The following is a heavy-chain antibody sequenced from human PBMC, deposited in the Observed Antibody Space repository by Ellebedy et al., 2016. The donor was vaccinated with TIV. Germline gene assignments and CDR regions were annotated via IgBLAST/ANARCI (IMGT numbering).Heavy chain of an antibody. CDR3: ARRLRYETVLSPWNWFDP. CDR2: VYYSGST. Sequence: MPSETLSLTCTVSGGSISDSSFYWGWIRQPPGKGLEWIGSVYYSGSTFYNPSLKSRVTIYVDTAKNQFSLKLSSMTAADTAIYYCARRLRYETVLSPWNWFDPWGQGTQVTVSS. CDR1: GGSISDSSFY. J-gene: IGHJ5*02. D-gene: IGHD5-12*01. V-gene: IGHV4-39*01.